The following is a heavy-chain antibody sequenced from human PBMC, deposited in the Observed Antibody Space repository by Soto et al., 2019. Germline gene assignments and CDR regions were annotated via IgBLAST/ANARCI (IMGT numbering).Heavy chain of an antibody. CDR2: INHSGST. CDR1: GGSFSGYY. V-gene: IGHV4-34*01. Sequence: QVQLQQWGAGLLKPSETLSLTCAVYGGSFSGYYWSWIRQPPGKGLEWIGEINHSGSTNYNPSLKSRVTISVDTSKNQFPLKLSSVTAADTAVYYCARGGSSSAHMGPFDYWGQGTLVTVSS. J-gene: IGHJ4*02. D-gene: IGHD2-2*01. CDR3: ARGGSSSAHMGPFDY.